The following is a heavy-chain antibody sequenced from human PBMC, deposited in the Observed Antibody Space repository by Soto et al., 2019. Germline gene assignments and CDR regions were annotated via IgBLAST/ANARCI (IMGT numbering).Heavy chain of an antibody. V-gene: IGHV4-34*01. CDR3: ARGVSSRGYYDSSGYSKFDY. CDR1: GGSFSGYY. Sequence: QVQLQQWGAGLLKPSETLSLTCAVYGGSFSGYYWSWIRQPPGKGLEWIGEINHSGSTNYNPSLKRRVTISVDTSKNQFSLKLSSVTAADTAVYYCARGVSSRGYYDSSGYSKFDYWGQGTLVTVSS. D-gene: IGHD3-22*01. CDR2: INHSGST. J-gene: IGHJ4*02.